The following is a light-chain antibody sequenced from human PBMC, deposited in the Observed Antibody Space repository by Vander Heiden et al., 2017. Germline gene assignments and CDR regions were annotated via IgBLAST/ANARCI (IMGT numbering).Light chain of an antibody. CDR3: QAWDSSHVV. V-gene: IGLV3-1*01. Sequence: SSELTQPPSVSVSPGQTASITCSGDKLGDNYACWYQQKPGLSPVLVIYQDNKRPSGIPERFSGSNSGNTATLTISGTQAMDEADYYCQAWDSSHVVFGGGTKLTVL. J-gene: IGLJ2*01. CDR2: QDN. CDR1: KLGDNY.